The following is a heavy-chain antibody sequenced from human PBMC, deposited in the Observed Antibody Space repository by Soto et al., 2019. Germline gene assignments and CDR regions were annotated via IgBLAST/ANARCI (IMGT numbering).Heavy chain of an antibody. CDR1: GGSISSSSYY. Sequence: SETLSLTCTVSGGSISSSSYYWGWIRQPPGKGLEWIGYIYYSGSTNYNPSLKSRVTISVDTSKNQFSLKLSSVTAADTAVYYCARTQDLGELLLEYYFDYWGQGTLVTVSS. J-gene: IGHJ4*02. CDR3: ARTQDLGELLLEYYFDY. CDR2: IYYSGST. V-gene: IGHV4-61*05. D-gene: IGHD3-10*01.